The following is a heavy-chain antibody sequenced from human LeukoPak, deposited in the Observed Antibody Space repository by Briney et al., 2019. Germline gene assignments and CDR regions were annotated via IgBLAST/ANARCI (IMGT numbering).Heavy chain of an antibody. CDR1: GFTLSSYA. J-gene: IGHJ6*03. Sequence: GGSLRLSCAASGFTLSSYAMSWVRQAPGSGLEWVSAISGSGGSTYYADSVKGRFTISRDNSKNTLYLQMNSLRAKDSAVYYCAKAGHYYYYYMDVWGKGTTVTVSS. CDR3: AKAGHYYYYYMDV. CDR2: ISGSGGST. V-gene: IGHV3-23*01.